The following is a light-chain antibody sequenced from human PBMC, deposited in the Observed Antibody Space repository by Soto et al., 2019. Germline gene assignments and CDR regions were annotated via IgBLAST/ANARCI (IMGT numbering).Light chain of an antibody. CDR1: SIGAYDY. V-gene: IGLV2-14*01. CDR2: QVT. CDR3: SSYTDSSNYV. Sequence: QSVLTQPASVSGSPGQSTTISCTGTSIGAYDYVSWYQQQPGKAPKLMIYQVTNRPSGVSNRFSGSRSGNTASLTISGLQAEDEADYYCSSYTDSSNYVFGTGTKVTVL. J-gene: IGLJ1*01.